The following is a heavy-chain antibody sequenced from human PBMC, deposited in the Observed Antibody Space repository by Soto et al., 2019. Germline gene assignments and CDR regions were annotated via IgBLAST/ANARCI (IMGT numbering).Heavy chain of an antibody. CDR3: ASHFVAVVINRWGN. V-gene: IGHV4-39*01. D-gene: IGHD3-10*01. CDR2: TYYNGNA. CDR1: GGSVSGGNYY. Sequence: PSETLSLTCTVSGGSVSGGNYYWSWLRQPPGKGLEWIGTTYYNGNAYYNPSLRSRVSMSVATSTNQFSWMLISVIAADTAVSSFASHFVAVVINRWGNWGQEKLVTVSS. J-gene: IGHJ3*01.